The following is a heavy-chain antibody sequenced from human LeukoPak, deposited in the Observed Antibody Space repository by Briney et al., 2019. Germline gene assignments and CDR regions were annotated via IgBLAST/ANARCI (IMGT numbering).Heavy chain of an antibody. D-gene: IGHD3-9*01. J-gene: IGHJ4*02. CDR2: ISDSGGGT. V-gene: IGHV3-23*01. Sequence: GGSLRLSCAASGFTFSSYAISWVRQAPGKGLEWVSGISDSGGGTYYADSVKGRFTISRDNSKNTLYLQMNSLRAEDMAVYYCARALVIDYWGQGTLVTVSS. CDR1: GFTFSSYA. CDR3: ARALVIDY.